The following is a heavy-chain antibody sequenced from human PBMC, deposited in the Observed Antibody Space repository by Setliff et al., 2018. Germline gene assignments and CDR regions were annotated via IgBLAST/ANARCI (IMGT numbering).Heavy chain of an antibody. CDR2: NNTNTGNP. CDR3: ARGRPKNYVWGSYDSFDI. CDR1: GYTFTSYA. V-gene: IGHV7-4-1*02. D-gene: IGHD3-16*01. Sequence: GASVKVSCKASGYTFTSYAMNWVRQAPGQGLEWMGWNNTNTGNPTYAQGFTGRFVFSLDTSVSTAYLQISSLKAEDTAVYYCARGRPKNYVWGSYDSFDIWGQGTMVTVSS. J-gene: IGHJ3*02.